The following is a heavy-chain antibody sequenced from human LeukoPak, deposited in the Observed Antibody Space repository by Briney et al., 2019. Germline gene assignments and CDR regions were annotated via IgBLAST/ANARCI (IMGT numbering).Heavy chain of an antibody. CDR1: GYTFTSYY. CDR3: ARGTKWELFPLDY. Sequence: GASVKVSCKASGYTFTSYYMHWVRQAPGQGLEWMGWINPNSGGTNYAQKFQGRVTMTRDTSISTAYMELSRLRSDDTAVYYCARGTKWELFPLDYWGQGTLVTVSS. V-gene: IGHV1-2*02. CDR2: INPNSGGT. J-gene: IGHJ4*02. D-gene: IGHD1-26*01.